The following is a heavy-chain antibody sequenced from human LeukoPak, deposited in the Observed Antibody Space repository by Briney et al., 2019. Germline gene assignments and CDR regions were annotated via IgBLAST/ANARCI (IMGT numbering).Heavy chain of an antibody. CDR1: GFTFSTYS. V-gene: IGHV3-21*01. CDR3: ARADYYYYYYMDV. Sequence: GGSLRLSCAASGFTFSTYSMNWVRQAPGKGLEWVSSIRSSSTYIYYADSVKGRFTISRDNAKNSLYLQMNSLRAEDTAVYYCARADYYYYYYMDVWGKGTTVTVSS. CDR2: IRSSSTYI. J-gene: IGHJ6*03.